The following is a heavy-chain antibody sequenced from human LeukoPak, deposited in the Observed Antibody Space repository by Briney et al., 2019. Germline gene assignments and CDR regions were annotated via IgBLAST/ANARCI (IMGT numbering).Heavy chain of an antibody. CDR3: ASTPYGGFDY. D-gene: IGHD4-23*01. CDR1: GFTVSSSY. V-gene: IGHV3-7*01. J-gene: IGHJ4*02. Sequence: GGSLRLSCAASGFTVSSSYMSWVRQAPGKGLEWVANIKQDGSEKYYVESVKGRFTISKDNAKNSLYLQMNSLRAEDTAVYYCASTPYGGFDYWGQGTLVTVSS. CDR2: IKQDGSEK.